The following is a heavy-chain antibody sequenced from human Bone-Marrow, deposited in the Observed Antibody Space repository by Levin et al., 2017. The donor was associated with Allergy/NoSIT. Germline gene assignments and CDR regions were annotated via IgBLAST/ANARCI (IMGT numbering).Heavy chain of an antibody. CDR1: GFTLSDHF. D-gene: IGHD1-1*01. V-gene: IGHV3-72*01. J-gene: IGHJ4*02. Sequence: PGGSLRLSCAASGFTLSDHFMDWVRQAPGKGLEWVGRTRDKPSSFVTDYAASVKGRFTISRDDSKNSLSLQMHSLKTEDTAVYYCASPQYNSFYYWGQGTLVTVSS. CDR2: TRDKPSSFVT. CDR3: ASPQYNSFYY.